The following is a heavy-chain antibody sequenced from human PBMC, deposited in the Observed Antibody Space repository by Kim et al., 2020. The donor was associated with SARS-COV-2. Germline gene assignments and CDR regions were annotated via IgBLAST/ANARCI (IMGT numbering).Heavy chain of an antibody. CDR3: ARGSIDSSGIDY. D-gene: IGHD6-19*01. CDR1: GFIFSHFW. J-gene: IGHJ4*02. Sequence: GGSLRLSCTASGFIFSHFWMSWVRQAPGKGPEWVANIVRDGSGTFYVDSVKGRFTISRDNAKNSLYLQMDSLRAEDTAVYFCARGSIDSSGIDYWGQGTLVAVSP. V-gene: IGHV3-7*03. CDR2: IVRDGSGT.